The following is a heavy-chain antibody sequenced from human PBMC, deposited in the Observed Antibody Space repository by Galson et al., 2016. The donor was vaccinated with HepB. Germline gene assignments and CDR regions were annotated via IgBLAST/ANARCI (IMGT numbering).Heavy chain of an antibody. J-gene: IGHJ4*02. CDR2: IIPMSGRT. CDR1: GGTFSSST. CDR3: ARGSQLWGLSPGDH. Sequence: SVKVSCKASGGTFSSSTFNWVRQAPGQGLEWMGEIIPMSGRTNYAQNFQGRLTITADKSTNTAYMELRSLTSDDTAVYYCARGSQLWGLSPGDHWSQGTRVTVPS. D-gene: IGHD2-21*01. V-gene: IGHV1-69*06.